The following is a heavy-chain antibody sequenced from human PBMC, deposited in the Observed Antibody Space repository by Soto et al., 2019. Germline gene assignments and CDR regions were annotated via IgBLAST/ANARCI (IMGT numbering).Heavy chain of an antibody. Sequence: GGSLSLSCAASGFTVTYSFMSWVRQAPGKGLEWVSIIYSGGNTYYADSVKGRFTISRDNSKNTLYLQMNSLRAEDTAVYYCARGGGSYSNWFDPWGQGSLVTVSS. CDR2: IYSGGNT. D-gene: IGHD1-26*01. J-gene: IGHJ5*02. V-gene: IGHV3-53*01. CDR1: GFTVTYSF. CDR3: ARGGGSYSNWFDP.